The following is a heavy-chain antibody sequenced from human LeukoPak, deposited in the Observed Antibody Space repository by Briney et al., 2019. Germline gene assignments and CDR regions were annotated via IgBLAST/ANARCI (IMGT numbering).Heavy chain of an antibody. CDR1: GFTFSSYG. D-gene: IGHD3-10*01. J-gene: IGHJ4*02. V-gene: IGHV3-23*01. Sequence: GGSLRLSCAASGFTFSSYGMSWVRQAPGQGLEWVSVISGSGVSTYYADSVKGRFTISRDNSKNTLYLQMNSLRAEDTAVYYCAKDHGSLGSGLNWGQGTLVTVSS. CDR3: AKDHGSLGSGLN. CDR2: ISGSGVST.